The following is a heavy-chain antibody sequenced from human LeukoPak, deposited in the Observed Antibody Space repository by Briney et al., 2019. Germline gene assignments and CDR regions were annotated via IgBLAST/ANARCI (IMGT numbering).Heavy chain of an antibody. CDR1: GFTFSSYA. CDR2: ISGSGGST. J-gene: IGHJ6*03. Sequence: QAGGSLRLSCAASGFTFSSYAMSWVRQAPGKGLEWVSAISGSGGSTYYADSVKGRFTISRDNSKNTLYLQMNSLRAEDTAVYYCARGGDSANYYYYYMDVWGKGTTVTISS. V-gene: IGHV3-23*01. D-gene: IGHD2-21*02. CDR3: ARGGDSANYYYYYMDV.